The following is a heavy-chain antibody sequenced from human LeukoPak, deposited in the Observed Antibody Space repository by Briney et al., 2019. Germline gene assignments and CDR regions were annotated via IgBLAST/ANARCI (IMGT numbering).Heavy chain of an antibody. D-gene: IGHD4-11*01. J-gene: IGHJ4*02. V-gene: IGHV3-23*01. CDR2: ISGSGGST. CDR3: ESRMTTVTSRFDY. Sequence: GGSLRLSCAASGFTFSSYAMSCVRQAPGKGLEWVSAISGSGGSTYYADSVKGRFTISRDNSKNTLYLQMNSLRAEDTAVYYCESRMTTVTSRFDYWGQGTLVTVSS. CDR1: GFTFSSYA.